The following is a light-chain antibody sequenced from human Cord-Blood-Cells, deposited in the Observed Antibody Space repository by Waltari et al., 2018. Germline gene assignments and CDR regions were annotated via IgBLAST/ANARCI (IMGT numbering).Light chain of an antibody. J-gene: IGLJ2*01. Sequence: QSALTQPASVSGSPGQSITISCTGTSSDVGGYNYVSWYQQHPGKAPKLMIYEVSNRPSGVSTRFSGSKSGNTASLTISGLQAEDEADYDCSSYTSSITLVVFGGGTKLTVL. CDR2: EVS. CDR3: SSYTSSITLVV. V-gene: IGLV2-14*01. CDR1: SSDVGGYNY.